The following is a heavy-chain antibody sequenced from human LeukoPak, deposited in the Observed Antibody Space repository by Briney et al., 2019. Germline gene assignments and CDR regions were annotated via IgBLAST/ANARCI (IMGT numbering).Heavy chain of an antibody. CDR2: ISYDGSNK. D-gene: IGHD6-13*01. Sequence: PGRSLRLSCAASGFTFSSYAMHWVRKAPGKGLEWVAVISYDGSNKYYADSVKGRFTISRDNSKNTLYLQMNSLRAEDTAVYYCARPQYSSSLIVSPYGMDVWGQGTTVTVSS. V-gene: IGHV3-30-3*01. CDR1: GFTFSSYA. J-gene: IGHJ6*02. CDR3: ARPQYSSSLIVSPYGMDV.